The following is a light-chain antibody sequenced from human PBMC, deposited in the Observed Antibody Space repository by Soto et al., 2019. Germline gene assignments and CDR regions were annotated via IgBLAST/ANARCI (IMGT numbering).Light chain of an antibody. CDR3: QQYHNSPLT. J-gene: IGKJ1*01. CDR1: QSISSN. V-gene: IGKV3D-15*01. CDR2: GAS. Sequence: EIVMTQSPATLSVSPGERATLSCRASQSISSNLAWYQQKPGQAPRVLIYGASSRTTGIPDRFSGSGSGTDSTLTISRLEPEDFAVYYCQQYHNSPLTFGQGTKVDIK.